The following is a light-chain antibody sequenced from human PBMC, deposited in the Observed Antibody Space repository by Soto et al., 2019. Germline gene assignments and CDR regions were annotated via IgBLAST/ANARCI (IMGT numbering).Light chain of an antibody. Sequence: EIVLTQSPGTLSLSPGERATLSCRASQSVSSSYLAWYQQKPGQAPRLLIYGASSRATGIPDRFSGSGSGTDFTLTISRLEPEDFAVYYCRQYGSFPITFGQGTRLEIK. CDR3: RQYGSFPIT. V-gene: IGKV3-20*01. CDR1: QSVSSSY. J-gene: IGKJ5*01. CDR2: GAS.